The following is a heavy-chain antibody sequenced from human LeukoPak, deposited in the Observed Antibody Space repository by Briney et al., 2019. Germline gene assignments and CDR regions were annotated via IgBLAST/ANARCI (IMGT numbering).Heavy chain of an antibody. CDR2: IYTSGST. V-gene: IGHV4-61*02. D-gene: IGHD6-19*01. CDR1: GGSISSGSYY. CDR3: ARASGAYSSGWYGELDWFDP. J-gene: IGHJ5*02. Sequence: SETLSLTCTVSGGSISSGSYYWSWIRQPAGKGLEWIGRIYTSGSTHYNPSLKSRVTISVDTSKNQFSLKLSSVTAADTAVHYCARASGAYSSGWYGELDWFDPWGQGTLVTVSS.